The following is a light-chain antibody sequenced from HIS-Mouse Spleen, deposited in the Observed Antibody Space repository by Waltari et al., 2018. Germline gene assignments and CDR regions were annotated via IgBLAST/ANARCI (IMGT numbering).Light chain of an antibody. V-gene: IGLV3-10*03. CDR1: ALPKKH. CDR2: EDS. Sequence: SYELTQPPSVSVSPGQTARITCSGDALPKKHAYWYQQKSGQAPVLVIYEDSKRPSGIPERFSGSSSGTMATLTISGAQVEDEDDYYCYSTDSSGNHRVFGGGTKLTVL. CDR3: YSTDSSGNHRV. J-gene: IGLJ2*01.